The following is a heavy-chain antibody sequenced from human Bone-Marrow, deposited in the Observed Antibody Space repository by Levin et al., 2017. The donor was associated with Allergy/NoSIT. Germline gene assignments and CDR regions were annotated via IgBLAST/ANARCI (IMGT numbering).Heavy chain of an antibody. CDR3: ARSNPRSPFKAFDL. CDR2: FHTTEGP. CDR1: PDSINNYY. D-gene: IGHD2/OR15-2a*01. J-gene: IGHJ5*02. V-gene: IGHV4-4*07. Sequence: SQTLSLTCTVSPDSINNYYWTWIRQPAGTGLEWIGRFHTTEGPIYNPSLRSRLSMSLDTSTNQFSLHLPSVTAADTALYFCARSNPRSPFKAFDLWGQGTLVTVSS.